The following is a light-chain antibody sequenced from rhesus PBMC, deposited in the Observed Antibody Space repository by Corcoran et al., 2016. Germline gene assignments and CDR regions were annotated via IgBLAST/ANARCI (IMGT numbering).Light chain of an antibody. CDR1: QGISSW. CDR2: AAS. J-gene: IGKJ1*01. Sequence: DIQMTQSPSSLSASVGDKVTITCRASQGISSWLAWYQQKPGKAPKLLIYAASSLQSGVSSRFSGSGSGTDDTLTISSLQPEDFATYYCQQGYNTPWTFGQGTKVEIK. CDR3: QQGYNTPWT. V-gene: IGKV1-18*01.